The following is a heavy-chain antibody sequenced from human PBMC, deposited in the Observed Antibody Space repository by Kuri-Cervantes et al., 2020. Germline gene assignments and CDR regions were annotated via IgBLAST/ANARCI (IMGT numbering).Heavy chain of an antibody. D-gene: IGHD1-26*01. J-gene: IGHJ4*02. CDR2: ISWNSGSI. CDR1: GFTFDDYA. V-gene: IGHV3-9*01. CDR3: AKDQVGATTSPSMQY. Sequence: GGSLRLSCAASGFTFDDYAMHWVRQAPGKGLEWVSGISWNSGSIGYADSVKGRFTISRDNSKNTLYLQMNSLGAEDTAVYYCAKDQVGATTSPSMQYWGQGTLVTVSS.